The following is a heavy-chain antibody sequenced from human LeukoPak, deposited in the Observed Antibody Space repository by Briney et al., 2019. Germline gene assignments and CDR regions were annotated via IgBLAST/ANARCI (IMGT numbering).Heavy chain of an antibody. J-gene: IGHJ3*02. CDR2: IYHSGNT. Sequence: SETLSLTCTVSGGSISSHYWSWVRQTPGKGLEWIGHIYHSGNTKYNSALKGRVTISDDASKDQFSLRLSSVTAADTAVYFCARGYDFWSGVMSDAFDIWGRGTKVTVSS. D-gene: IGHD3-3*01. CDR3: ARGYDFWSGVMSDAFDI. V-gene: IGHV4-59*11. CDR1: GGSISSHY.